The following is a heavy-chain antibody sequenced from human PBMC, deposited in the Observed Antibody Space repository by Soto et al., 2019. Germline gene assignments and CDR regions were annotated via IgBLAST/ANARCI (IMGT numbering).Heavy chain of an antibody. J-gene: IGHJ5*02. D-gene: IGHD6-19*01. CDR2: IIPIFGTA. Sequence: SVKVSCKASGGTFSSYAISWVRQAPGQGLEWMGGIIPIFGTANYAQKFQGRVTITADKSTSTAYMELSSLRSEDTAVYYRARVWDLIHSSGKFDPWGQGTLVTVSS. CDR1: GGTFSSYA. CDR3: ARVWDLIHSSGKFDP. V-gene: IGHV1-69*06.